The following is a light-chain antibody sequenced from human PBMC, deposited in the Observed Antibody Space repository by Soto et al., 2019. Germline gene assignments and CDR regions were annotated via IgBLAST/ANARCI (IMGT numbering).Light chain of an antibody. CDR2: AAS. V-gene: IGKV1-39*01. J-gene: IGKJ1*01. CDR3: QQSYSTLRT. Sequence: DIQMTQSHSSLSASVGDRFTITCRASQSISSYLNWYQQKPGKAPKLLIYAASSLQSGVPSRFSGSGSGTDFTLTISSLQPEDFATYYCQQSYSTLRTFGQGTKVDIK. CDR1: QSISSY.